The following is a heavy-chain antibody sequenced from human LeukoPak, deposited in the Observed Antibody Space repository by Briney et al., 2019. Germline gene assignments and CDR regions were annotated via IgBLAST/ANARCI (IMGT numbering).Heavy chain of an antibody. D-gene: IGHD6-19*01. V-gene: IGHV1-46*01. CDR1: GYTFTSYY. CDR3: ARVGSSGYSLFDY. CDR2: INPSGGST. Sequence: ASEQVSCKASGYTFTSYYMHWVRQAPGQGLEWMGIINPSGGSTSYAQKFQGRVTMTRDTSTSTVYMELSSLRSEDTAVYYCARVGSSGYSLFDYWGQGTLVTVSS. J-gene: IGHJ4*02.